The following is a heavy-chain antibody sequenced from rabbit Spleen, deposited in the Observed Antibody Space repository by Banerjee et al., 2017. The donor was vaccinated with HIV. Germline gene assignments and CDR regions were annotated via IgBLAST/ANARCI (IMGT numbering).Heavy chain of an antibody. CDR2: IDPIFGIT. Sequence: QLKESGGGLVQPGGSLKLSCKASGFTLSSYYMNWVRQAPGKGLEWIGYIDPIFGITYYANWVNGRFSISRENAQNTVLLQMTSLTAADTATYFCARDLDGVIGWNFGWWGPGTLVTVS. J-gene: IGHJ4*01. D-gene: IGHD1-1*01. CDR1: GFTLSSYY. V-gene: IGHV1S7*01. CDR3: ARDLDGVIGWNFGW.